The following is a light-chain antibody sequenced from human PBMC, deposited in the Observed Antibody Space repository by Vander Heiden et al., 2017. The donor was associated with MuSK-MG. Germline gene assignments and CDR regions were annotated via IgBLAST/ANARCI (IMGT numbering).Light chain of an antibody. CDR3: TRYAGSNKVL. CDR2: EAT. J-gene: IGLJ2*01. CDR1: SSDVGAYNY. Sequence: QSALTQPPSVSGSPGQSVTISCTGTSSDVGAYNYVSWYQHHPGNAPRLLCDEATKRPSGVPDRFSGSKSGATALTTASGLQDEDEAYYYCTRYAGSNKVLFGGGTKLTVL. V-gene: IGLV2-8*01.